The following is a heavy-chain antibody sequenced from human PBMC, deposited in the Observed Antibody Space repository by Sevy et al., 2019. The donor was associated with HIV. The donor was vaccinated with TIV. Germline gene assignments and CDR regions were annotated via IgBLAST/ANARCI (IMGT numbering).Heavy chain of an antibody. V-gene: IGHV4-61*01. Sequence: SETLSLTCSVSGASASSANDYWSWIRQAPGKGLEWIGNVFYFGSTNYNPSLKSRVTISLDMSKKQFSLKLTSVTAADTAVYYCARDQYYDILTGLYAIDVWGQGTTVTVSS. CDR2: VFYFGST. D-gene: IGHD3-9*01. CDR1: GASASSANDY. J-gene: IGHJ6*02. CDR3: ARDQYYDILTGLYAIDV.